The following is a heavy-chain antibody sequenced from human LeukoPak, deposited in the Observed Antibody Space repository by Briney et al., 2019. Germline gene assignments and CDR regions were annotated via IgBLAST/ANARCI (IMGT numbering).Heavy chain of an antibody. J-gene: IGHJ2*01. CDR1: GFTFDDYA. Sequence: GRSLRLSCAASGFTFDDYAMHWVRQAPGKGLEWVSGISWNSGSIGYADSVKGRFTISRDNAKNSLYLQMNSLRAGDTALYYCAKDVYGDFHWYFDLWGRGTLVTVSS. D-gene: IGHD4-17*01. CDR2: ISWNSGSI. CDR3: AKDVYGDFHWYFDL. V-gene: IGHV3-9*01.